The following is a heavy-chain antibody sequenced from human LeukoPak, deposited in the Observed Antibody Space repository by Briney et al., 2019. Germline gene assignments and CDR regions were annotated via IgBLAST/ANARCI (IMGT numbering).Heavy chain of an antibody. Sequence: SETLSLTCTVSGGSISSYYCSWIRQPPGKGLEWIGYIYYSGSTNYNPSLKSRVTISVDTSKNQFSLKLSSVTAADTAVYYCARSDIVVVPAAKYYYYYYYMDVWGKGTTVTVSS. V-gene: IGHV4-59*01. CDR2: IYYSGST. CDR3: ARSDIVVVPAAKYYYYYYYMDV. D-gene: IGHD2-2*01. CDR1: GGSISSYY. J-gene: IGHJ6*03.